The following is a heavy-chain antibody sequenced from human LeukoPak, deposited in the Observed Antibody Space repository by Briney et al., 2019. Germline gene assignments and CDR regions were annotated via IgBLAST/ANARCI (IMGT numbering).Heavy chain of an antibody. V-gene: IGHV3-7*03. D-gene: IGHD2-8*01. CDR1: GLTFSNYC. J-gene: IGHJ4*02. Sequence: GGFLRLSCVVSGLTFSNYCMTWVRQAPGKGLEWVANIKKDGSEKFYVDSVKGRFTISRDNAKSSLYLQMDSLRGEDTAVYYCTRGGASTSYYWFYWGQGTLVTVSS. CDR3: TRGGASTSYYWFY. CDR2: IKKDGSEK.